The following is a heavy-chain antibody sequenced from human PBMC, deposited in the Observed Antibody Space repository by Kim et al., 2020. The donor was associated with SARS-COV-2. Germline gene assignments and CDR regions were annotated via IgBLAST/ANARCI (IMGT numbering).Heavy chain of an antibody. CDR2: IYTSGST. D-gene: IGHD6-19*01. CDR3: ARDRFDQWLLGYYYYGMDV. Sequence: SETLSLTCTVSGGSISSYYWSWIRQPAGKGLEWIGRIYTSGSTNYNPSLKSRVTMSVDTSKNQFSLKLSSVTAADTAVYYCARDRFDQWLLGYYYYGMDVWGQGTTVTVSS. J-gene: IGHJ6*02. V-gene: IGHV4-4*07. CDR1: GGSISSYY.